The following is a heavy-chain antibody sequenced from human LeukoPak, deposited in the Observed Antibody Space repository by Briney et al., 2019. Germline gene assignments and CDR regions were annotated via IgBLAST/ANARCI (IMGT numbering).Heavy chain of an antibody. CDR3: ARGMGAITQNWFDP. Sequence: ASVKVSCTASGYTFTSYDINWVRQAPGQGLEWMGWMNPNSGNTGYTQKFQGRVTITRNTSISTAYMELSSLRSEDTAVYYCARGMGAITQNWFDPWGQGTLVTASP. V-gene: IGHV1-8*03. CDR1: GYTFTSYD. D-gene: IGHD1-26*01. CDR2: MNPNSGNT. J-gene: IGHJ5*02.